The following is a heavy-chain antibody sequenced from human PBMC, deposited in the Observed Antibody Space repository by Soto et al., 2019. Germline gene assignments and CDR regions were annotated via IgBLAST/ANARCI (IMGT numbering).Heavy chain of an antibody. D-gene: IGHD3-3*01. CDR1: GGTFSSYA. CDR2: IIPIFGTA. CDR3: ERDRTPSVTIFGVAFDY. V-gene: IGHV1-69*01. Sequence: QVQLVQSGAEVKKPGSSVKVSCKASGGTFSSYAISWVRQAPGQGLEWMGGIIPIFGTANYAQKFQGRVTITADEYTSTAYMELSRLRSDDTAVYYCERDRTPSVTIFGVAFDYWGQGTLVTVSS. J-gene: IGHJ4*02.